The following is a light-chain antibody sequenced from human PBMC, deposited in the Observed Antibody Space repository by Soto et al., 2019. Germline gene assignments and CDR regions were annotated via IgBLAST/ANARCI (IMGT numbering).Light chain of an antibody. CDR3: AAWDDTVNGLV. CDR2: RAD. CDR1: SANIGSNY. V-gene: IGLV1-47*01. Sequence: QSALTQSPSASGTPGQRVTISCSGSSANIGSNYVYWYQQFPGTAPRLLIYRADQRPSGVPDRFSGSKSGTSASLAISGLRSEDEAAYYCAAWDDTVNGLVFGGGTKLTVL. J-gene: IGLJ2*01.